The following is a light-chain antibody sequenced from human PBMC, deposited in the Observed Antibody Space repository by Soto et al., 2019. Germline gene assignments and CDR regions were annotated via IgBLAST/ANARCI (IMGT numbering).Light chain of an antibody. CDR3: QQCNRYPIT. CDR1: QSISSW. J-gene: IGKJ5*01. V-gene: IGKV1-5*01. CDR2: DAS. Sequence: DIQMTQSPSTLSASVGVRVTITCRASQSISSWLAWYQQTPGKAPKLLSYDASSLESGVPSRFRGSGSGTEFTLTISSLKPDDSATYYCQQCNRYPITFGQGTRLEIK.